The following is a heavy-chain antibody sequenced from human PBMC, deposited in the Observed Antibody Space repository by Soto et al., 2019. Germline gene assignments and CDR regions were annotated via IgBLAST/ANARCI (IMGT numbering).Heavy chain of an antibody. CDR3: AKDASSSWYKPGYFDY. D-gene: IGHD6-13*01. V-gene: IGHV3-30*18. Sequence: QVQLVESGGGVVQPGRSLRLSCAASGFTFSSYGMHWVRQAPGKGLEWVAAISYDGSNKYYADSVKGRFTISRDNSKNTLYLQMNSLRAEDTAVYYCAKDASSSWYKPGYFDYWGQGTLVTVSS. CDR1: GFTFSSYG. CDR2: ISYDGSNK. J-gene: IGHJ4*02.